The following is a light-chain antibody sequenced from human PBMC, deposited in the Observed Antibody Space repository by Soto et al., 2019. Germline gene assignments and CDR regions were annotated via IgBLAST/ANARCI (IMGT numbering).Light chain of an antibody. V-gene: IGKV1-39*01. CDR2: AAS. CDR3: QQSYGTPLT. J-gene: IGKJ1*01. Sequence: DIQMTQSPSTLTGSVGDRVTITCRASQTISSWLAWYQQKPGKAPKLLIYAASTLQSGVPSRFSGSGSGTDFTLTITSLQPEDFATYHCQQSYGTPLTFSQGTKVDIK. CDR1: QTISSW.